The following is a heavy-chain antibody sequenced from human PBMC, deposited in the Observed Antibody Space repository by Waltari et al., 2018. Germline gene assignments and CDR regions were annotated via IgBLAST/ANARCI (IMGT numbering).Heavy chain of an antibody. CDR3: ARESAAAGDY. CDR2: INSDGSST. J-gene: IGHJ4*02. CDR1: GFPFSSYW. V-gene: IGHV3-74*01. D-gene: IGHD6-13*01. Sequence: EVQLVESGGGLVQPGGSLRLSCAASGFPFSSYWMHWVRQAPGKGVVVVSRINSDGSSTSYADSVKGRFTISRDNAKNTLYLQMNSLRAEDTAVYYCARESAAAGDYWGQGTLVTVSS.